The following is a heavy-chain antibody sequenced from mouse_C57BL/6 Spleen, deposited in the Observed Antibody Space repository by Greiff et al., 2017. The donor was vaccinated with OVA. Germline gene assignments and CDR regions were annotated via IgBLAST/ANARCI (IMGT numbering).Heavy chain of an antibody. D-gene: IGHD2-4*01. CDR2: IYPRSGNT. CDR1: GYTFTSYG. Sequence: QVQLQQSGAELARPGASVKLSCKASGYTFTSYGISWVKQRTGQGLEWIGEIYPRSGNTYYNEKFKGKATLTADKSSSTAYMELRSLTSEDSAVYFCARRYYDYDPYYFDYWGQGTTLTVSS. J-gene: IGHJ2*01. CDR3: ARRYYDYDPYYFDY. V-gene: IGHV1-81*01.